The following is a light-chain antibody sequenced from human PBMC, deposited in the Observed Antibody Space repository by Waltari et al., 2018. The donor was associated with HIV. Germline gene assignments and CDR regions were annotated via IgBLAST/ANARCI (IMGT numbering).Light chain of an antibody. J-gene: IGLJ3*02. Sequence: QSALTQPRSVSGSPGQSVTISCTGTSRYVNNYNYLSWYQHHPGEAPKLVIFGVNKRPSGVPDRFSGSHSGNTASLTISGLQAEDEGHYYCCSYAGSNIHWVFGGGTKLTVL. V-gene: IGLV2-11*01. CDR2: GVN. CDR3: CSYAGSNIHWV. CDR1: SRYVNNYNY.